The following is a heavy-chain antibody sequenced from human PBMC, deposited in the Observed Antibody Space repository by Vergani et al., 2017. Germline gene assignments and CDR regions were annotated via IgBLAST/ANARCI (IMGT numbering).Heavy chain of an antibody. CDR1: GFTFSSYG. D-gene: IGHD2-2*01. CDR3: ARDLFLGYDRFDP. CDR2: ISYDGSNK. V-gene: IGHV3-30*03. Sequence: QVQLVESGGGVVQPGRSLRLSCAASGFTFSSYGMHWVRQAPGKGLEWVAVISYDGSNKYYADSVKGRFTISRDNAKNSLYLQMNSLRAEDTAVYYCARDLFLGYDRFDPWGQGTLVTVSS. J-gene: IGHJ5*02.